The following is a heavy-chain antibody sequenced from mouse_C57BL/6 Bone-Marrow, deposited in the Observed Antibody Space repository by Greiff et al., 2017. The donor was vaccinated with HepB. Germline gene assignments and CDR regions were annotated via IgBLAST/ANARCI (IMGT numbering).Heavy chain of an antibody. CDR3: ARSMAVVARGYAMDY. D-gene: IGHD1-1*01. CDR1: GFTFSDYG. J-gene: IGHJ4*01. CDR2: ISSGSSTI. Sequence: DVKLVESGGGLVKPGGSLKLSCAASGFTFSDYGMHWVRQAPEKGLEWVAYISSGSSTIYYADTVKGRFTISRDNAKNTLFLQMTSLRSEDTAMYYCARSMAVVARGYAMDYWGQGTSVTVSS. V-gene: IGHV5-17*01.